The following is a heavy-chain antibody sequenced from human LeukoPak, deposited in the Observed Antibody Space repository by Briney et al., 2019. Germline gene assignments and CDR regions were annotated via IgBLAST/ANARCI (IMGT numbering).Heavy chain of an antibody. CDR3: ARLRRYYDSSGYYLSGPTEYFQH. CDR1: GGSFSGYY. D-gene: IGHD3-22*01. CDR2: INHSGST. Sequence: SSETLSLTCAVYGGSFSGYYWSWIRQPPGKGLEWIGEINHSGSTNYNPSLKSRVTISVDTSKNQFSLKLSSVTAADTAVYYCARLRRYYDSSGYYLSGPTEYFQHWGQGTLVTVSS. J-gene: IGHJ1*01. V-gene: IGHV4-34*01.